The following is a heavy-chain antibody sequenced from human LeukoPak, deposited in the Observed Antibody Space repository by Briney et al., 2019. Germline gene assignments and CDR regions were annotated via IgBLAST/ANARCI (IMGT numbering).Heavy chain of an antibody. CDR3: ARVIYGSGSYYRSY. CDR1: AFTFSRHR. D-gene: IGHD3-10*01. J-gene: IGHJ4*02. Sequence: LTPSRAPAAFTFSRHRIGCVSQDPGGGLGWVLSISSSSSYIYYADSVKGRFTITRHNAKNSLYLQMNSLRAEDRAVYYCARVIYGSGSYYRSYWGQGTLVTVSS. CDR2: ISSSSSYI. V-gene: IGHV3-21*01.